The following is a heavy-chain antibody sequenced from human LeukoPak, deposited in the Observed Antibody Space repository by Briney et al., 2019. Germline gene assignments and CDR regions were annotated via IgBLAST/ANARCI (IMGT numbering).Heavy chain of an antibody. J-gene: IGHJ4*02. Sequence: SETLSLTCTVSGASFSSSPYYWGWIRQPPGEGLEWIGSVSFSGGTYYNPSLKSRVTISLDTSKNQFSLKLASVTAADTAVYCCARTGSSIAARPPDYWGQGTLVTVSS. CDR3: ARTGSSIAARPPDY. CDR2: VSFSGGT. CDR1: GASFSSSPYY. D-gene: IGHD6-6*01. V-gene: IGHV4-39*07.